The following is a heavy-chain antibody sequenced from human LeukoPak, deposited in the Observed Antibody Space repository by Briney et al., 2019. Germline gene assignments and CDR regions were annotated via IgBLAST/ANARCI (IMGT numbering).Heavy chain of an antibody. D-gene: IGHD3-16*02. CDR2: INSDGSST. V-gene: IGHV3-74*01. Sequence: PGGSLRLSCAASGFTFSSYWMHWVRQAPGKGLVWVSRINSDGSSTSYADSVKGRFTISRDNSKNSLYLQMNSLRTEDTALYYCAKDGLRLGELSPLDYWGQGTLVTVSS. CDR1: GFTFSSYW. CDR3: AKDGLRLGELSPLDY. J-gene: IGHJ4*02.